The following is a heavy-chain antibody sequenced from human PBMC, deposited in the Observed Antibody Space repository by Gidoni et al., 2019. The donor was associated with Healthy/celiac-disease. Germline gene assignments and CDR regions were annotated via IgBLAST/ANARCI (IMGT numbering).Heavy chain of an antibody. J-gene: IGHJ4*02. CDR1: GFTFSSYG. CDR2: ISSSSSYI. V-gene: IGHV3-21*01. D-gene: IGHD4-17*01. CDR3: AREGDYVFDY. Sequence: EVQLVESGGGLVKPGGSLRLSCAATGFTFSSYGMNWARQAPGKGLEWVSSISSSSSYIYYADSVKGRFTISRDNAKNSLYLQMNSLRAEDTAVYYCAREGDYVFDYWGQGTLVTVSS.